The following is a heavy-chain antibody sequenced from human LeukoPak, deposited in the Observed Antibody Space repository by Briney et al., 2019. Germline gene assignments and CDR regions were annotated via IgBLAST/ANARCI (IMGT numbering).Heavy chain of an antibody. J-gene: IGHJ4*02. Sequence: GGSLRLSCTASGFTFGDYAMSWVRQAPGKGLEWVGFIRSKAYGGTTGYAASVKGRFTISRDDSKSIAYLQMNSLKTEDTAVYYCTTPPDADSSWYAKGFDYWGQGTLVTVSS. CDR1: GFTFGDYA. CDR3: TTPPDADSSWYAKGFDY. D-gene: IGHD6-13*01. V-gene: IGHV3-49*04. CDR2: IRSKAYGGTT.